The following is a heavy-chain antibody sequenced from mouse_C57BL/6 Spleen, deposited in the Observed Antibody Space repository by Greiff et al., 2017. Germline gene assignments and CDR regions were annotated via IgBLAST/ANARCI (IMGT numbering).Heavy chain of an antibody. CDR2: IWWDDDK. CDR1: GFSLSTFGMG. V-gene: IGHV8-8*01. D-gene: IGHD2-4*01. J-gene: IGHJ4*01. Sequence: QVTLKVSGPGILQPSQTLSLTCSFSGFSLSTFGMGVGWIRQPSGKGLEWLAHIWWDDDKYYNPALKSRLTISKDTSKNQVFLKIANVDTADTATYYCARIVNDYDESLYAMDYWGQGTSVTVSS. CDR3: ARIVNDYDESLYAMDY.